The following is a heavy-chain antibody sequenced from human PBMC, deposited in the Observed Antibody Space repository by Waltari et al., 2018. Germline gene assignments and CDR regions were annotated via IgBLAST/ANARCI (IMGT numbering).Heavy chain of an antibody. J-gene: IGHJ3*01. CDR3: AKDRDCSSTSCSLLDV. CDR2: ISHDGSNK. V-gene: IGHV3-30*18. D-gene: IGHD2-2*01. Sequence: QVQLVESGGGVVQPGRSLRLSCAASGFTFNNYGIHWVRQAPGKGLELVAVISHDGSNKYYADSLKCRFTVSRDNSRNVLYLQMNSLRVDDTAVYYCAKDRDCSSTSCSLLDVWGQGTMVTVSS. CDR1: GFTFNNYG.